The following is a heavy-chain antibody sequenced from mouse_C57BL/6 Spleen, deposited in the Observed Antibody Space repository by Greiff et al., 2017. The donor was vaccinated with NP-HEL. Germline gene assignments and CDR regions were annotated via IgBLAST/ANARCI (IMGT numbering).Heavy chain of an antibody. D-gene: IGHD2-3*01. CDR3: AISLYESWFAY. V-gene: IGHV1-82*01. CDR1: GYAFSSSW. Sequence: QVQLKESGPELVKPGASVKISCKASGYAFSSSWMNWVKQRPGKGLEWIGRIYPGDGDTNYNGKFKGKATLTADKSSSTAYMPLSSLTSEDSAVYFCAISLYESWFAYWGQGTLVTVSA. CDR2: IYPGDGDT. J-gene: IGHJ3*01.